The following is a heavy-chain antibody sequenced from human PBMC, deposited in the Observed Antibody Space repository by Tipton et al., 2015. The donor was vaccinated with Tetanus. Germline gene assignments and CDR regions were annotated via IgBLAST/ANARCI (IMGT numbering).Heavy chain of an antibody. V-gene: IGHV1-2*02. CDR1: GYTFTGYY. CDR3: ARDRGDYIYSGMDV. J-gene: IGHJ6*02. CDR2: IDPNSGGT. Sequence: QVQLVQSGAEVKKPGASVRVSCKASGYTFTGYYMYWVRQAPGQWLEWMGWIDPNSGGTIYAQKFQGRVTMTRDPSISTAYMGLSSLRSDDTAVYYCARDRGDYIYSGMDVWGPGTTVTVS.